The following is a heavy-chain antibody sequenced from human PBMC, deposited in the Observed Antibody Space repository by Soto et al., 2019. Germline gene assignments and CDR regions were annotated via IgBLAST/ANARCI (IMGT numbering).Heavy chain of an antibody. Sequence: QVQLVQSGAEVKKPGASVKVSCKASGYIFTNHYIHWVRQAPGQGLEWMGRINPSGGSTNYLQKFQGRITMTRDTFTSTVYMELSSLRSEDTAVYFCARADYYDSSGFYDDCWGQGTLVTVSS. V-gene: IGHV1-46*01. CDR1: GYIFTNHY. CDR3: ARADYYDSSGFYDDC. J-gene: IGHJ4*02. D-gene: IGHD3-22*01. CDR2: INPSGGST.